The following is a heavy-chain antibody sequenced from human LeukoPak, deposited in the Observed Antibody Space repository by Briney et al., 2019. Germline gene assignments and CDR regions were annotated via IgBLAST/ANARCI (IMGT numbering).Heavy chain of an antibody. J-gene: IGHJ6*03. CDR2: ISGSSSYT. CDR1: GFTFTNYT. CDR3: ARDRITMIVVAPYYMDV. D-gene: IGHD3-22*01. Sequence: GGSLRLSCAASGFTFTNYTMNWVRQAPGKGLEWVSSISGSSSYTYYTDSVKGRFTISRDNARNSLYLQMNSLRAEDTAVYYCARDRITMIVVAPYYMDVWGKGTTVTVSS. V-gene: IGHV3-21*01.